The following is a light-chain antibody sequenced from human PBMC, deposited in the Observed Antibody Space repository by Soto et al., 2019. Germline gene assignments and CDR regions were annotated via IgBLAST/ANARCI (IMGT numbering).Light chain of an antibody. V-gene: IGKV3-15*01. J-gene: IGKJ5*01. CDR1: QNIHTN. CDR3: QQTNSFPIT. CDR2: GAS. Sequence: EIVMTQSPATLSVSPGERATLSCRAGQNIHTNLAWYQQKPGQAPRLLFYGASTGATGLPARFSGSGSGTEFTLTISSLQPEDVATYYCQQTNSFPITFGQGTRLEIK.